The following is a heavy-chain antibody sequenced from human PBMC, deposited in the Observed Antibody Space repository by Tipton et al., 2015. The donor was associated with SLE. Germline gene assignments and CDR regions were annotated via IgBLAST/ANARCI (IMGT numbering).Heavy chain of an antibody. CDR3: ASEGLGGTLLD. CDR2: IQYDGRYK. V-gene: IGHV3-33*01. Sequence: RSLRLSCAASGFIFSSSGMHWLRLAPGKGLEWVAFIQYDGRYKQYADSVKGRFTISRDNAKNSLYLQMNSLRAEDTAVYYCASEGLGGTLLDWGQGALVTVSS. D-gene: IGHD1-26*01. CDR1: GFIFSSSG. J-gene: IGHJ4*02.